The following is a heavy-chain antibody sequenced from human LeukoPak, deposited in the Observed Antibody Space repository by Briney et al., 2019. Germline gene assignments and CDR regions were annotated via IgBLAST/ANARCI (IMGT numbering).Heavy chain of an antibody. CDR2: ISAYNGDT. CDR3: ARGSISGSWQREYYFDY. Sequence: ASVKVSCKASGYTFTTYGITWVRQAPGQGLEWMGWISAYNGDTNYAQKLQGRVTMTTDTSTSTAYMELRSLRSDDTAVYYCARGSISGSWQREYYFDYWGQGTLVTVSS. J-gene: IGHJ4*02. CDR1: GYTFTTYG. V-gene: IGHV1-18*01. D-gene: IGHD1-26*01.